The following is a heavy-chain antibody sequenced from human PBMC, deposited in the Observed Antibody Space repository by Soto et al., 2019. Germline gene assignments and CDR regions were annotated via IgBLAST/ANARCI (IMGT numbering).Heavy chain of an antibody. Sequence: GGSLRLSCAASGFTFSDYYMSWIRQAPGKGLGWVPYISSSGSTIYYADSVKGRFTISRDNAKNSLYLQMNSLRAEDTAVYYCARTRITFDAFDIWGQGTMVTVSS. CDR2: ISSSGSTI. CDR3: ARTRITFDAFDI. V-gene: IGHV3-11*01. J-gene: IGHJ3*02. D-gene: IGHD3-10*01. CDR1: GFTFSDYY.